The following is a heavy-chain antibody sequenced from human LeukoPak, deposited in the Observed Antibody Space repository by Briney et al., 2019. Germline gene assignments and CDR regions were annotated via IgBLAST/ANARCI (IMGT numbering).Heavy chain of an antibody. J-gene: IGHJ4*02. Sequence: PSQTLSLTCTVSGGSISSGGYYWSWIRQPPGKGLEWIGYIYYSGSSNYNPSLRSRVTISVDTSKNQFSLKLNSVTAADTVVYYCARQRAAPGFDYWGQGTLVTVSS. D-gene: IGHD2-15*01. V-gene: IGHV4-61*08. CDR3: ARQRAAPGFDY. CDR2: IYYSGSS. CDR1: GGSISSGGYY.